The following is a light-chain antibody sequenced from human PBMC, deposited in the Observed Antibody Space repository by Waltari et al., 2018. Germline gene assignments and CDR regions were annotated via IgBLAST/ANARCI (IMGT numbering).Light chain of an antibody. Sequence: DIQMTQSPSSLSASVGDRVTITCRASQVIRNSLAWYKQKPGRAPKLLIYDASRLQSGVPSRFSGSGSGTDFTLTISSLQPEDFATIYCQQFYTTPLTFGGGTKVEIK. CDR2: DAS. CDR1: QVIRNS. V-gene: IGKV1-NL1*01. CDR3: QQFYTTPLT. J-gene: IGKJ4*01.